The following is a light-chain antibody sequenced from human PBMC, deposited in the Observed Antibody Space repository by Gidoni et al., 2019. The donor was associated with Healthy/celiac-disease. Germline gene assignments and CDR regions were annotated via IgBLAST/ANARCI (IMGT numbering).Light chain of an antibody. J-gene: IGKJ2*04. V-gene: IGKV3-15*01. CDR3: QQYNNWPPCS. Sequence: EIVMTQSPATLSVSPGERATLSCRASQSVSNNLAWYQQKPGQAPRLLIYGASTRATGIPGRFSGSGSGTEFTLTISSLQSEDFAVYYCQQYNNWPPCSFGQGTKLEIK. CDR2: GAS. CDR1: QSVSNN.